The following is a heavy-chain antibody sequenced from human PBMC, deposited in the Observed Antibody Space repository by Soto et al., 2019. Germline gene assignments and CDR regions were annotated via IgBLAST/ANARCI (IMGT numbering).Heavy chain of an antibody. CDR1: GDSISNVNYC. Sequence: QVQLQESGPGLVKPSQTLSLTCTVSGDSISNVNYCWSWIRQPPDKGLEWSGHIYDRGSTHHNPSLTSRVTISVDTSKNQLALQLRSVSAADTAVYYRARGPSGDKLDYWGQGTLVTVSS. D-gene: IGHD7-27*01. V-gene: IGHV4-30-4*01. CDR2: IYDRGST. CDR3: ARGPSGDKLDY. J-gene: IGHJ4*02.